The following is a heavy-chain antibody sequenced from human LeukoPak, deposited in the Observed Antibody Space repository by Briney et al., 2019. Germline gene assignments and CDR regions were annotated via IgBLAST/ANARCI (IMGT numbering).Heavy chain of an antibody. Sequence: NTSETLSLTCTVSGGSISSDYWSWIRQHPGKGLEWIGYIYYIGSTNYNPSLKSRITISVDTSKSHFSLKLSSVTAADTAVYYCARVVGATGSSDYWGQGTLVTVSS. CDR1: GGSISSDY. V-gene: IGHV4-59*01. D-gene: IGHD1-26*01. CDR3: ARVVGATGSSDY. J-gene: IGHJ4*02. CDR2: IYYIGST.